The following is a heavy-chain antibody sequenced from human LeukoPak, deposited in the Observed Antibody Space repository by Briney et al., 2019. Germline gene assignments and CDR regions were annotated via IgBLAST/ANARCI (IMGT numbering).Heavy chain of an antibody. V-gene: IGHV3-23*01. CDR2: ISGSGGST. D-gene: IGHD2-15*01. CDR3: AKEGYCSGGSCSPFPPYDY. CDR1: GFTFSSYA. J-gene: IGHJ4*02. Sequence: GGSLRLSCAASGFTFSSYAMSWVRQAPGKGLEWVSAISGSGGSTYYADSVKGRFTISRDNSKNTLYLQMNSLRAEDTAVYYCAKEGYCSGGSCSPFPPYDYWGQGTLVTVSS.